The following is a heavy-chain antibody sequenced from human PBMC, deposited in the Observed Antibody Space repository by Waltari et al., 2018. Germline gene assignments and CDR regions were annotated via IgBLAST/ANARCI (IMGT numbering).Heavy chain of an antibody. V-gene: IGHV3-7*01. D-gene: IGHD5-12*01. CDR1: GFTFSSYW. CDR2: IKQDGSEK. J-gene: IGHJ5*02. Sequence: EVQLVESGGGLVQPGGSLRLACAASGFTFSSYWRSWVRQAPGKGLEWVANIKQDGSEKYYVDSVKGRFTISRDNAKNSLYLQMNSLRAEDTAVYYCARQREKYSGYDHWGQGTLVTVSS. CDR3: ARQREKYSGYDH.